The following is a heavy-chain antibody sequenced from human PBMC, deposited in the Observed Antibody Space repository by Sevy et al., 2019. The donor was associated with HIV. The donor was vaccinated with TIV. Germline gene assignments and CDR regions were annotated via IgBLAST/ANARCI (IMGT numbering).Heavy chain of an antibody. CDR1: GYSFTSYW. J-gene: IGHJ6*02. Sequence: GESLKISCKGSGYSFTSYWIGWVRQMPGKGLEWMGIIYPGDSDTRYSPSFQGQVTISADQSISTAYLQWSSLKASDTAMYYCARTNYYDSSGYYSDLGYYYYYGMDVWGQGTTVTVSS. CDR2: IYPGDSDT. CDR3: ARTNYYDSSGYYSDLGYYYYYGMDV. V-gene: IGHV5-51*01. D-gene: IGHD3-22*01.